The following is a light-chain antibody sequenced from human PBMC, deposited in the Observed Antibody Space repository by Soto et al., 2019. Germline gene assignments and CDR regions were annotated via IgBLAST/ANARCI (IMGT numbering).Light chain of an antibody. CDR2: DAS. V-gene: IGKV3-11*01. J-gene: IGKJ1*01. Sequence: EIVLTQSPATLSLSPGERATPSCRASQSVSSYLAWYQQKPGQAPRLLIYDASNRATGIPARFSGSGSGTDFTLTISSLEPEDFAVYFCQQRSNWRETFGQGTKVEIK. CDR3: QQRSNWRET. CDR1: QSVSSY.